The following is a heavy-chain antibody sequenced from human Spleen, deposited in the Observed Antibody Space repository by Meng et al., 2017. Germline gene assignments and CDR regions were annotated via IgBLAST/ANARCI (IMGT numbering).Heavy chain of an antibody. J-gene: IGHJ4*02. D-gene: IGHD3-10*01. CDR1: GLTFSSYW. CDR3: ARDLGFGAYYFDY. CDR2: INGDGRST. V-gene: IGHV3-74*01. Sequence: GGSLRLSCAGSGLTFSSYWMHWVRQPAGKGLVWVSRINGDGRSTSYADFLKGRFTISRDNAKNTLYLQMNSLRAEDTAVYYCARDLGFGAYYFDYWGQGTQVTIAS.